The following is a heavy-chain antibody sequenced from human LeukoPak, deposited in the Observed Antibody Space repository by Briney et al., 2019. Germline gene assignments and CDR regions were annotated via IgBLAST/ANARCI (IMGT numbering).Heavy chain of an antibody. D-gene: IGHD6-19*01. Sequence: SETLSLTCTVSGDSISSYYWSWIRQPPGKGLEWIGYIYYNGSTNYNPSPKSRVTISVDTSKNQFSLKLSSVTAADTAVYYCAGPSGYSSGWHYYYGMDVWGQGTTVTVSS. CDR1: GDSISSYY. CDR2: IYYNGST. V-gene: IGHV4-59*08. CDR3: AGPSGYSSGWHYYYGMDV. J-gene: IGHJ6*02.